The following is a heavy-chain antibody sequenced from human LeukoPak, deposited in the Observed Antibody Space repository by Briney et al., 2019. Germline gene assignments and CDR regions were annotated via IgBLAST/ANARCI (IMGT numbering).Heavy chain of an antibody. J-gene: IGHJ5*02. CDR3: ARDSFRSGGSYR. CDR1: GFTFSSYA. CDR2: ISGSGGST. V-gene: IGHV3-23*01. Sequence: PGGSLRLSCAASGFTFSSYAMSWVRQAPGKGLEWVSLISGSGGSTYYADSVKGRFTISRDNSKNTLYLQMNSLRAEDTAVYYCARDSFRSGGSYRWGQGTLVTVSS. D-gene: IGHD1-26*01.